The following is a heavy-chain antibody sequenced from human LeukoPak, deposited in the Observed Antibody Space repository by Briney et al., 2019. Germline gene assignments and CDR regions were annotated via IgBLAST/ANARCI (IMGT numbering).Heavy chain of an antibody. V-gene: IGHV4-30-2*01. Sequence: SETLSLTCVVSGGSISSGGYSWSWIRQPPRKGLECIGYIYRGGNTYYNPSLKSRVTISVDRSKNQFSLTLSSVTAADTAVYFCARRDWSGFDPWGQGTLVTVSS. CDR3: ARRDWSGFDP. CDR2: IYRGGNT. D-gene: IGHD1-1*01. CDR1: GGSISSGGYS. J-gene: IGHJ5*02.